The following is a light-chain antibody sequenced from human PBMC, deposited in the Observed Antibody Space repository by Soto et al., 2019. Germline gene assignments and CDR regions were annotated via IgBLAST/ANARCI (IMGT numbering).Light chain of an antibody. Sequence: EIVMTQSPATLYVSPGERATLSCRASQSVSSNLAWYQQKPGQAPRLLIYGASTRATGIPARFSGSGSGTEFTLTISSLQSEDFAVYYCQQYGSSPGTFGQGTKVDI. CDR3: QQYGSSPGT. V-gene: IGKV3-15*01. CDR1: QSVSSN. CDR2: GAS. J-gene: IGKJ1*01.